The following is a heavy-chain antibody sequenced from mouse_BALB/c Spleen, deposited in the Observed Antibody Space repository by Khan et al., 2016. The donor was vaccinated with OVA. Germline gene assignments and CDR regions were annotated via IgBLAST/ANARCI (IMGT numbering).Heavy chain of an antibody. Sequence: EVQLLETGGGLVQPGGSRGLSCEGSGFTFSGFWMSWVRQTPGKTLEWIGDINSDGSAINYAPSIKDRFTIFRDNDKSTLYLQMSNVRSEDTATYFCMRYGDYWYFDVWGARTTVPVSS. V-gene: IGHV11-2*02. J-gene: IGHJ1*01. CDR2: INSDGSAI. CDR1: GFTFSGFW. CDR3: MRYGDYWYFDV.